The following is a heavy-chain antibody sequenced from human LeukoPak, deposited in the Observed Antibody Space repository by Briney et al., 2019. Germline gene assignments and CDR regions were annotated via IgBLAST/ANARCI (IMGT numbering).Heavy chain of an antibody. V-gene: IGHV4-39*01. CDR2: IYYSGST. CDR1: GGSISSSSYY. Sequence: PSETLSLTCTVSGGSISSSSYYWGWIRQPPGKGLEWIGSIYYSGSTYYNPSLKSRVTISVDTSKNQFSLKLSSVTAADTAVYYCARPRSGSYRDSFDYWGQATLVTVSS. CDR3: ARPRSGSYRDSFDY. D-gene: IGHD3-10*01. J-gene: IGHJ4*02.